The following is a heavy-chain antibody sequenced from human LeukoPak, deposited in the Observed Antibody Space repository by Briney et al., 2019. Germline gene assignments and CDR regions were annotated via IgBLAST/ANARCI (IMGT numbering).Heavy chain of an antibody. CDR1: GYTFTDYY. CDR2: INPNTGDT. D-gene: IGHD6-19*01. Sequence: ASVKVSCKASGYTFTDYYLHWVRQAPGQGLEWMGWINPNTGDTTYAQNFQGRVTMTRETSITTANMELSRLTSDDTAVYYCARSGGSSGWSLYFDYWGQGTLVTVSS. J-gene: IGHJ4*02. V-gene: IGHV1-2*02. CDR3: ARSGGSSGWSLYFDY.